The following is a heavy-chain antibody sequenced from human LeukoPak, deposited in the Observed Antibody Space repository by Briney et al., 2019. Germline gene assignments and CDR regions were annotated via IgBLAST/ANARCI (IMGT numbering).Heavy chain of an antibody. CDR2: LGTAGDT. CDR1: GFILSNYA. D-gene: IGHD5-24*01. V-gene: IGHV3-13*01. J-gene: IGHJ4*02. Sequence: GGSLRLSCAASGFILSNYAMHWVRQPAGKGLEWVSALGTAGDTSYPGSVKGRFIISRDNAKKSLFLQMSSLRAEDTAIYYCARQSTPHGNFDYWGQGTLVTVSS. CDR3: ARQSTPHGNFDY.